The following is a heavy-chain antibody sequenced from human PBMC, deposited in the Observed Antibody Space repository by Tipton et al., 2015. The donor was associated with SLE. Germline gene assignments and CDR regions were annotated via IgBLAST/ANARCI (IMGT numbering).Heavy chain of an antibody. J-gene: IGHJ6*02. Sequence: GSLRLSCEVSGFTFDDYAMHWVRQPPGKGLEWVSLISGDGGATFYADSVKGRFTISRDNSKNSLYLQMDSLRSEDTALYYCAKDILARWEAATIFGVGDNYYYYRMDVWGQGTTVTASS. D-gene: IGHD3-3*01. CDR3: AKDILARWEAATIFGVGDNYYYYRMDV. V-gene: IGHV3-43*02. CDR1: GFTFDDYA. CDR2: ISGDGGAT.